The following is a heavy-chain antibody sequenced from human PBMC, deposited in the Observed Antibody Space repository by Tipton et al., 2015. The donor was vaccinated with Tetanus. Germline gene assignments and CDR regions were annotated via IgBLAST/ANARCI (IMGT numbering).Heavy chain of an antibody. V-gene: IGHV4-34*01. CDR3: ARIIIAARKSSAFDI. Sequence: TLSLTCAVYGGSFSGYYWSWIRQPPGKGLEWIGEINHSGSTNYNPSLKSRVTISVDTSKNQFSLKLSFVTAADTAVYYCARIIIAARKSSAFDIWGQGTMVTVSS. J-gene: IGHJ3*02. CDR2: INHSGST. CDR1: GGSFSGYY. D-gene: IGHD6-13*01.